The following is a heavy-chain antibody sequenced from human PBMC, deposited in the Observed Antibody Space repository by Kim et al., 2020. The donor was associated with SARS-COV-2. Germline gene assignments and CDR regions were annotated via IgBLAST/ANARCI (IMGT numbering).Heavy chain of an antibody. J-gene: IGHJ4*02. CDR1: GFTFSSYS. Sequence: GGSLRLSCAVSGFTFSSYSMNWVRQAPGKGLEWVSSISSSSSYIYYADSVKGRFTISRDNAKNSLYLQMNSLRAEDTAVYYCARESYDSSGYYHYWGQGTLVTVSS. CDR2: ISSSSSYI. D-gene: IGHD3-22*01. V-gene: IGHV3-21*01. CDR3: ARESYDSSGYYHY.